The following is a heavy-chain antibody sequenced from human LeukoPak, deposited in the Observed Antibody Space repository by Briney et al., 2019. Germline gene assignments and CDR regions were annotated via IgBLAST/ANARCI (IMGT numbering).Heavy chain of an antibody. CDR1: GYSFTTYW. V-gene: IGHV5-10-1*01. D-gene: IGHD3-16*01. CDR3: AKWGAGGDFDV. J-gene: IGHJ3*01. CDR2: IDPSDSYT. Sequence: KPGESLRISCKGSGYSFTTYWISWVRQMPGKGLEWVGRIDPSDSYTNYSPSFQGHVTISADTSISTAYLKWSSLKASDTAMYYCAKWGAGGDFDVWGQGTMVTVSS.